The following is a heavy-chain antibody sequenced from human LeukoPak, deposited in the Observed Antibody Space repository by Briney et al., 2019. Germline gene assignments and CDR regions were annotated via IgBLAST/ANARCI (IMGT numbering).Heavy chain of an antibody. CDR1: GFTFSSYV. CDR3: AKEGDRYYHYYMDV. J-gene: IGHJ6*03. Sequence: GGSLRLSCAASGFTFSSYVMSWVRQAPRKGLEWVSSLSGSDGGTYYADSVKGRFTISRDNSKNTLYLHMNSLRAEDTAIYYCAKEGDRYYHYYMDVWGEGATVTVSS. D-gene: IGHD2-21*02. CDR2: LSGSDGGT. V-gene: IGHV3-23*01.